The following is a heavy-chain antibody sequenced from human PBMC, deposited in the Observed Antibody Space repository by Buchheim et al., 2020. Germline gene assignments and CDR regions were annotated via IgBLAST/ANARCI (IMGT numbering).Heavy chain of an antibody. Sequence: EVQLVESGGDLVQPGGSLRLSCAVSGFTFSRAAMTWVRQAPGKGLQWVSSIDIGGVKTYYADSVEGRFSISRDNSKSKVYLQMNSLRAEDTAVYYCAKEIRPNDYWGQGTL. J-gene: IGHJ4*02. D-gene: IGHD1-1*01. CDR3: AKEIRPNDY. CDR2: IDIGGVKT. V-gene: IGHV3-23*04. CDR1: GFTFSRAA.